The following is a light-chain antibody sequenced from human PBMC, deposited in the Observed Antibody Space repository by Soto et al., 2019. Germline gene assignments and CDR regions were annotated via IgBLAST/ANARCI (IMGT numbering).Light chain of an antibody. CDR3: QFYGDPSKT. J-gene: IGKJ1*01. Sequence: EIVLTQSPGTLSFSPGEMGTLSFGASQTVSSNFLAWYQQKPGQAPRLLIFDASTRATGIPDRFTGSGSGTDFTLTISRLEPEDFAVYYCQFYGDPSKTFGQGTKVDIK. CDR1: QTVSSNF. V-gene: IGKV3-20*01. CDR2: DAS.